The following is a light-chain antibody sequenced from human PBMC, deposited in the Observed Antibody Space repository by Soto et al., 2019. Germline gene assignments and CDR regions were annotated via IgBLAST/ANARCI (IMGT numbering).Light chain of an antibody. J-gene: IGKJ1*01. CDR2: KTS. V-gene: IGKV1-5*03. Sequence: DIPMTQSPATVSASVRDRVTITCRASQSLSGWLAWYQQKPGKAPNLLISKTSTLESGVPSRFSGSGSGTEFTLTISSLQPDDFATYYCQQYYISKTFGPGAKVDIK. CDR1: QSLSGW. CDR3: QQYYISKT.